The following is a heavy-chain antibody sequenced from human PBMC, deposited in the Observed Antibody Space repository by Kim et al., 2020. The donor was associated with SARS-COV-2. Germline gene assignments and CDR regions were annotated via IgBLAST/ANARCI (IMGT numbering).Heavy chain of an antibody. CDR1: GVSIISNNYY. Sequence: SETLSLTCSVSGVSIISNNYYWAWIRQPPGKGLEWIGSMSPSGITYYNPSLECRVTISGETSQNHFSLRLTSVTAAETAVYYCSREEINDNGDYFDSWG. J-gene: IGHJ4*01. CDR2: MSPSGIT. V-gene: IGHV4-39*07. CDR3: SREEINDNGDYFDS. D-gene: IGHD4-17*01.